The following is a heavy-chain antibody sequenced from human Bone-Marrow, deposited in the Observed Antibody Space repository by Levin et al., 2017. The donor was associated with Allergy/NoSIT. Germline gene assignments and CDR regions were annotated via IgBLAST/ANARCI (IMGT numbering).Heavy chain of an antibody. CDR1: GFTSSNYG. Sequence: PGGSLRLSCTVSGFTSSNYGMDWVRQAPGKGLEWVAVIWYDGSHKYYADSVKGRFTISRDNSDNKVYLQMDSLSADDTAVYYCARERQNAFDIWGQGTVVTVSS. CDR3: ARERQNAFDI. V-gene: IGHV3-33*01. J-gene: IGHJ3*02. CDR2: IWYDGSHK.